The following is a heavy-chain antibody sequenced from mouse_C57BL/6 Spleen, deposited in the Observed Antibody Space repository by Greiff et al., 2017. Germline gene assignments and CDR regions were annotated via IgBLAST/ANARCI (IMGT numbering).Heavy chain of an antibody. CDR2: IHPNSGST. D-gene: IGHD2-3*01. CDR1: GYTFTSYW. V-gene: IGHV1-64*01. Sequence: QVQLQQPGAELVKPGASVKLSCKASGYTFTSYWMHWVKQRPGQGLEWIGMIHPNSGSTNYNEKFKSKATLTVDKSSSTAYMQLSSLTSEDSAVYYCASQGVYGYYKGFAYWGQGTLVTVSA. CDR3: ASQGVYGYYKGFAY. J-gene: IGHJ3*01.